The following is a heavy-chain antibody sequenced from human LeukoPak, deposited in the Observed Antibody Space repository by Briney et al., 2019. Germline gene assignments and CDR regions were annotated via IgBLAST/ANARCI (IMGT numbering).Heavy chain of an antibody. D-gene: IGHD6-13*01. Sequence: ASVKVSCKASGYNFITYGFSWVRQAPGQGLEWMGWINPYHGKTKYAQRFQGRVTLTTDTSTNTAHMELRSPTSDDTAVYFCARDRIAAAVLDYWGQGTLVTVSS. CDR2: INPYHGKT. CDR1: GYNFITYG. V-gene: IGHV1-18*01. CDR3: ARDRIAAAVLDY. J-gene: IGHJ4*02.